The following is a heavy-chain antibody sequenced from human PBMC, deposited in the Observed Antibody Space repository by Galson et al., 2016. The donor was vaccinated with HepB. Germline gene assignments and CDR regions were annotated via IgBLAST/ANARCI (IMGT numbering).Heavy chain of an antibody. CDR2: ITHGGNA. V-gene: IGHV4-34*01. J-gene: IGHJ5*02. Sequence: ETLSPTYGVSGGSFSGYYGSWIRQPPGKGLELIGEITHGGNANYTPSLKSRVTFSADTSTNQFSLKLRSVTAADTAIYYCARTQAVAGPNWFDTWGQGTLVSVSS. D-gene: IGHD6-19*01. CDR1: GGSFSGYY. CDR3: ARTQAVAGPNWFDT.